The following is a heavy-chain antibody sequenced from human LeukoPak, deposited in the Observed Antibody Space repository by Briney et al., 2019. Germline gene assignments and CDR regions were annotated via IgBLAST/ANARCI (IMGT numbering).Heavy chain of an antibody. CDR1: GGSISSYY. CDR2: IYYSGST. D-gene: IGHD3-10*01. CDR3: ARAGPWQIDP. V-gene: IGHV4-59*01. Sequence: SETLSLTCTVSGGSISSYYWSWIRQPPGKGLEWIGHIYYSGSTNYNPSLKSRVTISVDRSKNQFSLRLTSVTAADTAVYYCARAGPWQIDPRGQGTLVTVSS. J-gene: IGHJ5*02.